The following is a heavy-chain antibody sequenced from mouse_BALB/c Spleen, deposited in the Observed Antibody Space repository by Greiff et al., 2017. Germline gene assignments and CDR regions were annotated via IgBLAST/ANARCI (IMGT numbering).Heavy chain of an antibody. Sequence: EVKLMESGGGLVQPGGSLRLSCATSGFTFSDFYMEWVRQPPGKRLEWIAASRNKANDYTTEYSASVKGRFIVSRDTSQSILYLQMNALRAEDTAIYYCARDGGYDYDEAMDYWGQGTSVTVSS. CDR1: GFTFSDFY. CDR3: ARDGGYDYDEAMDY. CDR2: SRNKANDYTT. D-gene: IGHD2-4*01. J-gene: IGHJ4*01. V-gene: IGHV7-1*02.